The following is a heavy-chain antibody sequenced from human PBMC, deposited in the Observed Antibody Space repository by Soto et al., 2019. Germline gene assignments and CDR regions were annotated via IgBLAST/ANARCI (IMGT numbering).Heavy chain of an antibody. V-gene: IGHV1-18*01. Sequence: QVQLVQSGAEVKKPGASVKVSCKASGYTFTSYGISWVRQAPGQGLEWMGWISAYNGNTNYAQKLQGRVTMTTDTSTSPAYMELRSLRSDVTAVYYCARWWGVVTVDPDYYYGMDVWGQGTTVTVSS. CDR3: ARWWGVVTVDPDYYYGMDV. CDR1: GYTFTSYG. CDR2: ISAYNGNT. D-gene: IGHD2-21*02. J-gene: IGHJ6*02.